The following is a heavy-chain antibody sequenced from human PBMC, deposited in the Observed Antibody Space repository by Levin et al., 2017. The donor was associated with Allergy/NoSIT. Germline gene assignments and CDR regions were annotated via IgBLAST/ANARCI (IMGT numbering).Heavy chain of an antibody. CDR3: ARDGGLSHDLYSSSWDDAFDS. V-gene: IGHV4-4*07. J-gene: IGHJ3*02. D-gene: IGHD6-13*01. CDR2: IYTSGST. Sequence: SETLSLTCTVSGGSISSYYWSWIRQPAGKGLEWIGRIYTSGSTNYNPSLKSRVTMSVDTSKNQFSLKLSSVTAADTAVYYCARDGGLSHDLYSSSWDDAFDSWGQGTMVTVSS. CDR1: GGSISSYY.